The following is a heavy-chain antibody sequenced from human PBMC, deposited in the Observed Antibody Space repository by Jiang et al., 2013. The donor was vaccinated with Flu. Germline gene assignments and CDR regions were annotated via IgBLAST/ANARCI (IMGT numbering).Heavy chain of an antibody. V-gene: IGHV4-59*08. Sequence: GLVKPSETLSLTCTVSGGSISSYYWSWIRQPPGKGLEWIGYIYYSGSTNYNPSLKSRVTISVDTSKNQFSLKLSSVTAADTAVYYCARHPFVVDWFDPWGQGTLVTVSS. CDR1: GGSISSYY. J-gene: IGHJ5*02. D-gene: IGHD2-15*01. CDR3: ARHPFVVDWFDP. CDR2: IYYSGST.